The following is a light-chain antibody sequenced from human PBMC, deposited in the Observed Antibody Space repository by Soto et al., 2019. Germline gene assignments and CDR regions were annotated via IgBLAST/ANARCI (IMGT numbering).Light chain of an antibody. Sequence: EIVWTQSPGTLSLSPGERATLSCRASQSVSSNLGWYQQKPGQPPRLLIYGASTRATGIPARFSGSGSGTEFTLTISSLQSEDFAVYYCQQYNNWPPITFGQGTRLEIK. CDR3: QQYNNWPPIT. V-gene: IGKV3-15*01. J-gene: IGKJ5*01. CDR2: GAS. CDR1: QSVSSN.